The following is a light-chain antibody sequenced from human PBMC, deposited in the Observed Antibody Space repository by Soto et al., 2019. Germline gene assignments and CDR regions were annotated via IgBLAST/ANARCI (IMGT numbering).Light chain of an antibody. V-gene: IGKV1-33*01. Sequence: IHMTQSPSSVSASVGDRVTITCRASQDIDSWLAWYQQKPGRAPKLLIYDASNLEAGVPSRFRGSGSGTDFTFTISRLQPEDIATYYCQQYENLPTFGQGTRLEIK. CDR3: QQYENLPT. J-gene: IGKJ5*01. CDR1: QDIDSW. CDR2: DAS.